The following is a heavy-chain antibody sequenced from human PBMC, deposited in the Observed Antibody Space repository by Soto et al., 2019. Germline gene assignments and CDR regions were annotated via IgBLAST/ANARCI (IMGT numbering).Heavy chain of an antibody. D-gene: IGHD6-19*01. J-gene: IGHJ6*03. CDR2: ISAYNGNT. V-gene: IGHV1-18*01. CDR1: GYSFTNYG. CDR3: ARDRGVAPPGAGNTHYYSYMDV. Sequence: QDQLVQSGVEVKKPGASVKVSCKASGYSFTNYGITWVRQAPGQGFEWMGWISAYNGNTNYAQKFQGRVTMTTDASTSTAYLELRILSSADTAVYYCARDRGVAPPGAGNTHYYSYMDVWGKGTTVTVSS.